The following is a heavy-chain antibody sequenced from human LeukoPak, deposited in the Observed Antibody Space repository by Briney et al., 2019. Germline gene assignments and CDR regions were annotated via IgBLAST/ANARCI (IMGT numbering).Heavy chain of an antibody. CDR1: GGSFSGYY. V-gene: IGHV4-34*01. Sequence: SETLSLTCAVYGGSFSGYYWSWIRQPPGKGLEWIGEINHSGSTNYNPSLKSRVTISVDTSKNQFSLKLSSVTAADTAVYYCARPHGIRYYYYYMDVWGKGTTVTISS. D-gene: IGHD1-14*01. J-gene: IGHJ6*03. CDR3: ARPHGIRYYYYYMDV. CDR2: INHSGST.